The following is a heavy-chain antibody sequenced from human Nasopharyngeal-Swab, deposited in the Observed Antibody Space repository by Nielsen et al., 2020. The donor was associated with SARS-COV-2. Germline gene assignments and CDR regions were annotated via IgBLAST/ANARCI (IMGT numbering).Heavy chain of an antibody. J-gene: IGHJ5*02. CDR2: INRSGST. D-gene: IGHD3-22*01. CDR1: GGSFSGYY. Sequence: SETLSLTCAVYGGSFSGYYWSWIRQPPGKGLEWIGEINRSGSTNYNPSLKSRVTISVDTSKNQFSLKLSSVTAADAAVYYCARLQITMIVVVITRGWFDPWGQGTLVTVSS. CDR3: ARLQITMIVVVITRGWFDP. V-gene: IGHV4-34*01.